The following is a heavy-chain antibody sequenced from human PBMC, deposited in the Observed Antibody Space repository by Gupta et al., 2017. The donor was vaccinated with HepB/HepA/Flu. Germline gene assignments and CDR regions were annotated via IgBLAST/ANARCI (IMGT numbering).Heavy chain of an antibody. CDR1: GGSFSGYY. V-gene: IGHV4-34*01. J-gene: IGHJ3*02. CDR3: ARWPLYCSSTSCEAFDI. CDR2: INHSGST. Sequence: QVQLQQWGAGLLKPSETLSLTCAVYGGSFSGYYWSWIRHPPGKGLEWIGEINHSGSTNYTPSLKSRVTISVDTSKNQFSLKLSSVTAADTAVYYCARWPLYCSSTSCEAFDIWGQGTMVTVSS. D-gene: IGHD2-2*01.